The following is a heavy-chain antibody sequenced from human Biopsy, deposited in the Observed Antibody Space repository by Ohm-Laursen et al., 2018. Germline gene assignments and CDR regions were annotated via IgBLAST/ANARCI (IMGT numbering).Heavy chain of an antibody. CDR1: GGSIISYY. J-gene: IGHJ5*02. Sequence: SDTLSLTCSASGGSIISYYWTWIRQPPGKGLEWIGHVYNGGITNYNPSLKSRVTISKDTSKNQFSLQVNSVTAADTAVYYCARTPRDSFWSGSYKRGLWFDPWGQGTLVIVSS. CDR3: ARTPRDSFWSGSYKRGLWFDP. D-gene: IGHD3-3*01. V-gene: IGHV4-59*07. CDR2: VYNGGIT.